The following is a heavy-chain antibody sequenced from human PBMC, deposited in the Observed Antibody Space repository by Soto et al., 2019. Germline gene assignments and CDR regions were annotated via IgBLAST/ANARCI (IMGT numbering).Heavy chain of an antibody. CDR3: SIHEVGATKTTNWYF. V-gene: IGHV4-39*01. CDR2: IYYSGST. J-gene: IGHJ2*01. Sequence: SIGNGSRSRGWLRQQKGKGLEWIGSIYYSGSTYYNPSLKSRVTISVDTSKNQFSLKLSSVTAADTAVYYCSIHEVGATKTTNWYF. CDR1: SIGNGSRS. D-gene: IGHD1-26*01.